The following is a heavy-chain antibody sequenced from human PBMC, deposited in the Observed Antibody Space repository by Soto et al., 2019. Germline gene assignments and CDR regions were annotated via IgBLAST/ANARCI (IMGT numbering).Heavy chain of an antibody. CDR2: INPNSGAT. Sequence: ASVKVSCKASGYTFTGHFIHWLRHAPGQGLEWMGRINPNSGATNYARKFQDRVTMTRDTSINTAYMELSRLRSDDTAIYYCANLTPTPDWFDPWGQGTLVAVSS. V-gene: IGHV1-2*06. CDR3: ANLTPTPDWFDP. CDR1: GYTFTGHF. J-gene: IGHJ5*02. D-gene: IGHD2-15*01.